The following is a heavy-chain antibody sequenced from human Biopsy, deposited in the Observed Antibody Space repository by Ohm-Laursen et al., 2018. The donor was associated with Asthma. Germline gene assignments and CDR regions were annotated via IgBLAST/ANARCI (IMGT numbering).Heavy chain of an antibody. J-gene: IGHJ6*02. V-gene: IGHV4-31*03. CDR3: ARGPELDV. Sequence: SQTLSLTCTVSGGSINIGDYYWSWIRQHPVKGLEWIGHIYYSGSTYYNPSLKSRVSISLDTSKNQFSLRLSSVTAADTAVYYCARGPELDVWGQGTTVTVSS. CDR1: GGSINIGDYY. CDR2: IYYSGST.